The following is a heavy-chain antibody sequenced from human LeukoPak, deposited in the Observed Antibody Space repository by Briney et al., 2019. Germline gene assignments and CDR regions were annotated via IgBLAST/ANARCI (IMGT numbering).Heavy chain of an antibody. V-gene: IGHV3-11*01. Sequence: GGSLRLSCVGSGFRFGDYHMSWIRQAPGKGLEWVSYITSSGSTISYADSVKGRFTSSRDNDKSSLFLQMNTLRAEDTAVYFCARDRRDGYSRLDLWGQGTLVTVSS. CDR3: ARDRRDGYSRLDL. D-gene: IGHD5-24*01. CDR1: GFRFGDYH. CDR2: ITSSGSTI. J-gene: IGHJ5*02.